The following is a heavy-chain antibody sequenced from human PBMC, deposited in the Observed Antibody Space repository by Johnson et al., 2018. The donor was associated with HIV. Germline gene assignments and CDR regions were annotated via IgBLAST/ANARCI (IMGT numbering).Heavy chain of an antibody. D-gene: IGHD5-12*01. V-gene: IGHV3-66*01. CDR1: EFNVSSNY. Sequence: VQLVESGGGLVQPGGSLRLSCAASEFNVSSNYMNWVRQAPGRGLEWVSVVYSGGYTYYADSVKGRFTISRDDSTNTAYLQMNSLATDDTAVFYCTGTGDVVPTGRSYDAFDIWGQGTMVTVSS. J-gene: IGHJ3*02. CDR2: VYSGGYT. CDR3: TGTGDVVPTGRSYDAFDI.